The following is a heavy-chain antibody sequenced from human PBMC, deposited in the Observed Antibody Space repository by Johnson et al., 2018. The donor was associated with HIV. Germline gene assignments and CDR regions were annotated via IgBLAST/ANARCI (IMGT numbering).Heavy chain of an antibody. V-gene: IGHV3-30*19. Sequence: QMMLVESGGGVVQPGRSLRLSCAASGFTFSTYGMHWVRQAPGKGLEWVAVISYDGGNKYYADSVKGRFTISRDNAKNSLYLQMNSLRAEDTAVYYCATGRASVWGQGTMVTVSS. J-gene: IGHJ3*01. CDR2: ISYDGGNK. CDR3: ATGRASV. CDR1: GFTFSTYG.